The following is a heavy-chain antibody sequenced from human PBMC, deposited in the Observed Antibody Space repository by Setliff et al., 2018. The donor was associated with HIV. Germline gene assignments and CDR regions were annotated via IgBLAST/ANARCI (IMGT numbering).Heavy chain of an antibody. CDR3: ARVGYHGSGRYSFDY. D-gene: IGHD3-10*01. CDR2: IYHSGST. J-gene: IGHJ4*02. CDR1: GGSISSNW. V-gene: IGHV4-4*02. Sequence: SETLSLTCAVSGGSISSNWWSWVRQSPGKGLEWIGEIYHSGSTHYNPSLQSRVTLSGGMSENQLFLRLTSVTAAETAVYYCARVGYHGSGRYSFDYWGQGTLVTVSS.